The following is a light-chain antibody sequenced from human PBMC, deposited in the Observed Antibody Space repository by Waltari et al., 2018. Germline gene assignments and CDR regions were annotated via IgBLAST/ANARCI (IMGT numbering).Light chain of an antibody. CDR3: QQSYTSPFT. Sequence: IVMTQSPDSLAVAPAERPTIPCQSSQRLLHRPNNKNGLAWYQQKPGQPPKLLISYASTRESGVPERFSGSGSGTDFTLTISSLQAEDVAVYFCQQSYTSPFTFGGGTKV. V-gene: IGKV4-1*01. J-gene: IGKJ4*01. CDR1: QRLLHRPNNKNG. CDR2: YAS.